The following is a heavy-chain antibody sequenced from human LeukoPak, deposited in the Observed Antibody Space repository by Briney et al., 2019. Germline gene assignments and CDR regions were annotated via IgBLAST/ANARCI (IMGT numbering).Heavy chain of an antibody. CDR3: ARESKSYDGSGYYHDY. V-gene: IGHV4-59*12. Sequence: PSETLSLTCTVSGGSIRSYYWSWIRQPPGKGLELIGNIHYSGTTSYNPSLRSRVTMSVDTSRNQFSLKLTSVTAADTAVYYCARESKSYDGSGYYHDYWGQGTLVTVSS. J-gene: IGHJ4*02. CDR1: GGSIRSYY. D-gene: IGHD3-22*01. CDR2: IHYSGTT.